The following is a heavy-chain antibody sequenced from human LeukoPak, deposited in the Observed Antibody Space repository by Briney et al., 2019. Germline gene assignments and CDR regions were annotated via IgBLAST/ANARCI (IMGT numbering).Heavy chain of an antibody. CDR1: GYTFMSYG. CDR3: ARGPYITVTVADY. V-gene: IGHV1-18*01. Sequence: GASVKVSCKASGYTFMSYGINWVRQAPGQGLEWMGWISTYNGNTNYAQNLLARVTLTTDTSTSTAYMELRSLRSDDTAVYYCARGPYITVTVADYWGQGTLVTVSS. J-gene: IGHJ4*02. CDR2: ISTYNGNT. D-gene: IGHD1-7*01.